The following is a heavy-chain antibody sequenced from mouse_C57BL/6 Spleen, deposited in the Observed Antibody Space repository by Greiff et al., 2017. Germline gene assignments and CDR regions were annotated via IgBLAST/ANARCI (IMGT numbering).Heavy chain of an antibody. Sequence: EVQRVESGPELVKPGASVKMSCKASGYTFTDYNMHWVKQSHGKSLEWIGYINPNNGGTSYNQKFKGKATLTVNKSSSTAYMELRSLTSEDSAVYYCARGWDYYGSPDYWGQGTTLTVSS. D-gene: IGHD1-1*01. CDR1: GYTFTDYN. CDR2: INPNNGGT. J-gene: IGHJ2*01. CDR3: ARGWDYYGSPDY. V-gene: IGHV1-22*01.